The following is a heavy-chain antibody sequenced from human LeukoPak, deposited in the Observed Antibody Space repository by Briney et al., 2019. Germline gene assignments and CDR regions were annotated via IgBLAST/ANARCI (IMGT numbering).Heavy chain of an antibody. J-gene: IGHJ4*02. V-gene: IGHV1-46*01. CDR1: GYTFTSYY. Sequence: GASVKVSCKASGYTFTSYYIHWVRQAPGKGLEWMGISNPNSGSTSYAQNFQGRVSVTRDTSTSTVYMDLSSLRSEDTAVYFCARGGMGIQLWPFDFWGQGTLVTVSS. CDR3: ARGGMGIQLWPFDF. D-gene: IGHD5-18*01. CDR2: SNPNSGST.